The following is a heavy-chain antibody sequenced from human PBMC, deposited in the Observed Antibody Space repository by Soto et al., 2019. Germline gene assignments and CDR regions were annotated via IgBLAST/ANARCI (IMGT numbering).Heavy chain of an antibody. CDR3: ARAPRGDCSSTSCGWFDP. Sequence: QVQLVQSGAEVKKPGSSVKVSCKASGGTFSSYTISWVRQAPGQGLEWMGRIIPILGIANYAQKFQGRVTITADKSTSTAYMELSSLRSEDTAVYYCARAPRGDCSSTSCGWFDPWGRGTLVTVSS. D-gene: IGHD2-2*01. CDR2: IIPILGIA. CDR1: GGTFSSYT. J-gene: IGHJ5*02. V-gene: IGHV1-69*02.